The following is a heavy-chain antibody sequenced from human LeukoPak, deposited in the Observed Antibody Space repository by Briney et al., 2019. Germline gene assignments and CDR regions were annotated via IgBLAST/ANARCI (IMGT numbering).Heavy chain of an antibody. CDR3: ARGGIVVVQY. D-gene: IGHD3-22*01. CDR2: ISSSSSYI. V-gene: IGHV3-21*01. Sequence: GGSLRLSCAASGFTFSSYSMNWVRQAPGKGLEWVSSISSSSSYIYYADSVKGRFTISRDDAKNSLYLQMNSLRAEDTAVYYCARGGIVVVQYWGQGTLVTVSS. CDR1: GFTFSSYS. J-gene: IGHJ4*02.